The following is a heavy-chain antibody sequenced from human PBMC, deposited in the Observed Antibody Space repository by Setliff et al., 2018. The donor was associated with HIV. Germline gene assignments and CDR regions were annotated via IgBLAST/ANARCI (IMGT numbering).Heavy chain of an antibody. Sequence: TLSLTCTVSSGFISGRSYYWGWIRQPPGKGLEWIGNIYYSGNTYYNPSLKSRVTISIDTSKNQFSLKLRSVTAADTAVYYCARRSGPVTGDYNWFDPWGQGTPVTVSS. CDR3: ARRSGPVTGDYNWFDP. J-gene: IGHJ5*02. CDR1: SGFISGRSYY. V-gene: IGHV4-39*07. D-gene: IGHD2-21*02. CDR2: IYYSGNT.